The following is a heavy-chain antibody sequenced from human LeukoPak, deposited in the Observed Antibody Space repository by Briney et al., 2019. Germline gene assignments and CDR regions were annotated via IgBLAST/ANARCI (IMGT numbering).Heavy chain of an antibody. V-gene: IGHV3-48*01. CDR3: ARDYKYAFDN. Sequence: GGSLRLSCTASGFIFSTYAMNWVRQAPGKGLEWISYIGIDSGNTNYADSVKGRFTISGDKAKNSLYLQMNSLRVEDTAVYYCARDYKYAFDNWGQGTLVTVS. CDR1: GFIFSTYA. J-gene: IGHJ4*02. CDR2: IGIDSGNT. D-gene: IGHD5-24*01.